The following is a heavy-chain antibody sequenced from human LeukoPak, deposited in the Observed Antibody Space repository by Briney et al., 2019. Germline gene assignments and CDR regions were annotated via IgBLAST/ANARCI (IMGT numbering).Heavy chain of an antibody. Sequence: PGGSLRLSCAASGFTFNNYAMSWVRQAPGKGLEWVSAISGSGGTTYYADSVKGRFTISRDNSKNTLLLQMNSLRAEDTAVYYCATGSLSSGWYWGQGTLVTVSS. D-gene: IGHD6-19*01. V-gene: IGHV3-23*01. J-gene: IGHJ4*02. CDR2: ISGSGGTT. CDR3: ATGSLSSGWY. CDR1: GFTFNNYA.